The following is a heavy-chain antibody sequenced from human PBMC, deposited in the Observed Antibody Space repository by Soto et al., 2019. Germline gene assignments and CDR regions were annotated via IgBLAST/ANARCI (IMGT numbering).Heavy chain of an antibody. V-gene: IGHV3-15*07. CDR3: TTRAKSSTLDWCDP. CDR2: IKSKTDGGTT. J-gene: IGHJ5*02. Sequence: EVQLVESGGGLVKPGVSLRLSCAASGFTFSNAWMNWVRQAPGKGLEWVGRIKSKTDGGTTDYAAPVKGRFTISRDDSKNTLYLQMNSLKTEDTAVYYCTTRAKSSTLDWCDPWGQGTLVTVSS. CDR1: GFTFSNAW. D-gene: IGHD2-2*01.